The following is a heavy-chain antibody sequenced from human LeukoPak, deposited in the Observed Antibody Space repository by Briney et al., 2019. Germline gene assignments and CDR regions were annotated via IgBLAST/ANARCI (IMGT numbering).Heavy chain of an antibody. CDR1: AGPIYSYY. CDR2: LYPSVSP. V-gene: IGHV4-4*07. Sequence: SETLSLTCTVSAGPIYSYYWSWIRQPAGKRLEWIGRLYPSVSPNYNPSLKRRVTMSVDTSKNQFALNLRAVTAADTAVYYCARLKFYDSTGYSPGHYMDVWGKGITVTVSS. CDR3: ARLKFYDSTGYSPGHYMDV. D-gene: IGHD3-22*01. J-gene: IGHJ6*03.